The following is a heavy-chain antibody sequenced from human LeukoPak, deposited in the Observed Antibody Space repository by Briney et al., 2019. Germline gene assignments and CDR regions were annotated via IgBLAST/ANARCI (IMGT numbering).Heavy chain of an antibody. V-gene: IGHV4-59*01. CDR1: GGSISSYY. Sequence: SEALSLTCTVSGGSISSYYWSWIRQPPGKGLEWIGYIYYSGSTNYNPSLKSRVTISVDTSKNQFSLKLSSVTAADTAVYYCARDSSDSSGCYYPGYYYYGMDVWGQGTTVTVSS. CDR3: ARDSSDSSGCYYPGYYYYGMDV. D-gene: IGHD3-22*01. CDR2: IYYSGST. J-gene: IGHJ6*02.